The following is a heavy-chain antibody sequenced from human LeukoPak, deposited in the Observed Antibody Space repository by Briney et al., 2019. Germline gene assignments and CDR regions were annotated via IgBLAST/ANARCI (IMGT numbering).Heavy chain of an antibody. Sequence: GGSLRLSCAASGFTFSSYAMHWVRQAPGKGLEWVAVISYDGSNKYYADSVKGRFTISRDNSKNTLYLQMNSLRAEDTAVYYCARDPQPFRLVGATEGLDYFDYWGQGTLVTVSS. CDR3: ARDPQPFRLVGATEGLDYFDY. V-gene: IGHV3-30-3*01. J-gene: IGHJ4*02. CDR1: GFTFSSYA. CDR2: ISYDGSNK. D-gene: IGHD1-26*01.